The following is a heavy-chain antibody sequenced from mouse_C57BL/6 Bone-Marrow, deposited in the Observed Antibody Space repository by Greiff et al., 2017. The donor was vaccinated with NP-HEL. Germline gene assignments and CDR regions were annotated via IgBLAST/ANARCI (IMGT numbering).Heavy chain of an antibody. V-gene: IGHV10-3*01. CDR3: VRAPYVSSPSYWYFDV. J-gene: IGHJ1*03. CDR1: GFTFNTYA. CDR2: IRSKSSNYAT. Sequence: EAGGGLVQPKGSLKLSCAASGFTFNTYAMHWVRQAPGKGLEWVARIRSKSSNYATYYADSVKDRFTISRDYSQSMLYLQMNNLKTEDTAMYYCVRAPYVSSPSYWYFDVWGTGTTVTVSS. D-gene: IGHD1-1*01.